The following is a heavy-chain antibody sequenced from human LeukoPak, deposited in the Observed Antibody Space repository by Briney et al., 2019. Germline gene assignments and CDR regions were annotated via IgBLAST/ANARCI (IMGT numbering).Heavy chain of an antibody. CDR1: GFTFSSYG. V-gene: IGHV3-33*01. CDR2: IWYYGSNK. Sequence: PGGSLRLSCAASGFTFSSYGMHWVRQAPGKGLEWVAVIWYYGSNKYYADSVKGRFTISRDNSKNTLYLQMNSMRAEDKAVYYCARDRAVRTGYFDYWGQGTLVTVSS. CDR3: ARDRAVRTGYFDY. J-gene: IGHJ4*02. D-gene: IGHD3-10*01.